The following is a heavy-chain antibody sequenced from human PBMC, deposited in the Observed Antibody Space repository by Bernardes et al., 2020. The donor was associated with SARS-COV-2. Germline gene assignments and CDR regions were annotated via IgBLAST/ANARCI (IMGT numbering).Heavy chain of an antibody. CDR2: ISSSGSTI. D-gene: IGHD1-20*01. Sequence: GGSLRLSCAASGFTFSTYNMNWVRQAPGKGLEWVSYISSSGSTIDYADPVKGRFTISRDNAKNSLYLQMNSLRDEDTAMYYCARITRVDLDYWGQGTLVTVSS. CDR3: ARITRVDLDY. J-gene: IGHJ4*02. V-gene: IGHV3-48*02. CDR1: GFTFSTYN.